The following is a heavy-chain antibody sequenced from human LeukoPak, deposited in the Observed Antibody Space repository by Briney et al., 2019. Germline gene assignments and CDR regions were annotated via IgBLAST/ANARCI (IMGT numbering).Heavy chain of an antibody. CDR2: IIPILGIA. J-gene: IGHJ6*02. CDR3: ARGVAATASDHYYYGMDV. Sequence: SVKVSCKASGGTFSSYAISWVRQAPGQGLEWMGRIIPILGIANYAQKFQGRVTITADKSTSTAYMELSSLRSEDTAVYYCARGVAATASDHYYYGMDVWGQGTTVTVSS. V-gene: IGHV1-69*04. D-gene: IGHD2-15*01. CDR1: GGTFSSYA.